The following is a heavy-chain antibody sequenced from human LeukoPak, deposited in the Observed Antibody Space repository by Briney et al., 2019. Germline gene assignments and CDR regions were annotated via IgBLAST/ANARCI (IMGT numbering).Heavy chain of an antibody. CDR2: INPNNGDT. J-gene: IGHJ4*02. D-gene: IGHD1-26*01. CDR3: VREITRATTYFDS. Sequence: ASVTVSCTASGYTFTGYYIHWVRQAPGQGLEWMGRINPNNGDTNYAQKFTGRVTLTRDTSIGTAYMELSSLRSDDTAMYYCVREITRATTYFDSWGQGTLVTVSS. V-gene: IGHV1-2*06. CDR1: GYTFTGYY.